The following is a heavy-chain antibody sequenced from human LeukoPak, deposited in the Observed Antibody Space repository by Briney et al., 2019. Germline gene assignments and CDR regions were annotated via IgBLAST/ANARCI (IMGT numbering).Heavy chain of an antibody. CDR3: ARFTTYATVTTDWFDP. Sequence: SETLSLTCAVYGGSFSGYYWSWIRQPPGKGLEWIGEINHSGSTNYNPSLKSRVTISVDTSKNQLSLKLSSVTAADTAVYYCARFTTYATVTTDWFDPWGQGTLVTVSS. CDR1: GGSFSGYY. CDR2: INHSGST. V-gene: IGHV4-34*01. D-gene: IGHD4-17*01. J-gene: IGHJ5*02.